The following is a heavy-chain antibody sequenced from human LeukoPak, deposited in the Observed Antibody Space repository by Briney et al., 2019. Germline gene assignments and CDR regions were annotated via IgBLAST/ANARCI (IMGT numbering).Heavy chain of an antibody. CDR3: AKAPVTTCRGAYCYPFDY. V-gene: IGHV3-7*03. CDR1: GFTFSSYW. Sequence: GGSLRLSCAASGFTFSSYWMSWVRQAPGKGLEWVANIKQDGSEKYYVDSVKGRFTISRDSSKNTLFLQMNRLRPEDAAVYYCAKAPVTTCRGAYCYPFDYWGQGTLVTVSS. D-gene: IGHD2-21*01. CDR2: IKQDGSEK. J-gene: IGHJ4*02.